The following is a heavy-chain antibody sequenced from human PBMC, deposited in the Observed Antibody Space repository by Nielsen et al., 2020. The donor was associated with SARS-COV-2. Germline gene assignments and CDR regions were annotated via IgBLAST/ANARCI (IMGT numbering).Heavy chain of an antibody. CDR1: GGSVSSNDW. CDR3: ARGDLVVVPSPILGLGPFFYYFYLDV. Sequence: SETLSLTCAVSGGSVSSNDWWTWVRQSPGKGLEWIGKSSHSGSINYNPSLKSRVTLSMDKSKRQFSLRLTSVSAADTAVYFCARGDLVVVPSPILGLGPFFYYFYLDVWGKGTTVIVSS. V-gene: IGHV4-4*02. D-gene: IGHD2-2*01. CDR2: SSHSGSI. J-gene: IGHJ6*03.